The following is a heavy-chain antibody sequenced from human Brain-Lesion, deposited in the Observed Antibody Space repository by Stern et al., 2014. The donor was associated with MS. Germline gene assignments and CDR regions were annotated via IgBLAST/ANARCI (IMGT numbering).Heavy chain of an antibody. J-gene: IGHJ4*02. Sequence: QVQLVQSGPGLVKPSQTLSLTCTVSGGSVGSGSYDWSWIRQPAGKGLEWIGRIYTTGSTYYNPSLKSRVSISIDTSQNQFSLQLPSVTAADTAVYYCARDKEDTNMAFRYFDNWGQGTLVTVSS. D-gene: IGHD5-18*01. CDR1: GGSVGSGSYD. V-gene: IGHV4-61*02. CDR3: ARDKEDTNMAFRYFDN. CDR2: IYTTGST.